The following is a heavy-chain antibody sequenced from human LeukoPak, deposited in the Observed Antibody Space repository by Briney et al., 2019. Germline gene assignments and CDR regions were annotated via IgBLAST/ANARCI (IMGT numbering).Heavy chain of an antibody. D-gene: IGHD3-22*01. J-gene: IGHJ6*03. CDR3: ARHYYDSSGYYSYYYYYYMDV. CDR1: GGSISSHY. CDR2: IYYSGST. Sequence: PSETLSLTCTVSGGSISSHYWSWIRQPPGKGLERIGYIYYSGSTNYNPSLKSRVTISVDTSKNQFSLKLSSVTAADTAVYYCARHYYDSSGYYSYYYYYYMDVWGKGTTVTVSS. V-gene: IGHV4-59*11.